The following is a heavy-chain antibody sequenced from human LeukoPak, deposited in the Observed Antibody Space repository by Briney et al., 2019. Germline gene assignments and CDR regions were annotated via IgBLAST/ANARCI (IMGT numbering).Heavy chain of an antibody. V-gene: IGHV3-74*01. Sequence: GGSLRLSCAASGFTFSSYWMHWVRQAPGKGLVWVSRINSDGSSTSYADSVKGRFTISRDNAKNTLYLQMNSLRAEDTAVYYCAGDQPYDFWSRYWFGPDYYYYMDVWGKGTTVTVSS. J-gene: IGHJ6*03. CDR2: INSDGSST. CDR1: GFTFSSYW. CDR3: AGDQPYDFWSRYWFGPDYYYYMDV. D-gene: IGHD3-3*01.